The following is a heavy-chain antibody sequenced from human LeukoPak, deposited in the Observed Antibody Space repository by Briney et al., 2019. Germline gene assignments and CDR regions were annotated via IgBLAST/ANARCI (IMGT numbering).Heavy chain of an antibody. CDR1: GFSFSSYW. Sequence: GGSLRLSCAASGFSFSSYWMSWVRQAPGKGLEWVANIKQDGSEKYYVDSVKGRFTISRDNAKNTLYLQMNSLRAEDTAVYYCARSSMATMYYFDYCGEGTLVTVSS. CDR2: IKQDGSEK. CDR3: ARSSMATMYYFDY. D-gene: IGHD5-24*01. V-gene: IGHV3-7*01. J-gene: IGHJ4*02.